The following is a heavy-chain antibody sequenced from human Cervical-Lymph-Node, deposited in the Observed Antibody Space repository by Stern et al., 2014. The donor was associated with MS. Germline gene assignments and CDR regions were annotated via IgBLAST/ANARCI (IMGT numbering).Heavy chain of an antibody. CDR3: ARQTTAWASDV. D-gene: IGHD1-14*01. J-gene: IGHJ4*02. Sequence: EVQLVQSGAELIRPGESLKISCKGSGFTFSIYWIAWVRQMPGKGLEWMGIIYPGASETGYSPSFQGQVTMSADKSPSTAYLQWSSLNASDTAMYFCARQTTAWASDVWGQGTLVTVSS. CDR2: IYPGASET. CDR1: GFTFSIYW. V-gene: IGHV5-51*01.